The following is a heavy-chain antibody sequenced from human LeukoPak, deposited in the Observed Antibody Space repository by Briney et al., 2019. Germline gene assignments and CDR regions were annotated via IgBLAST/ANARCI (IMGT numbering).Heavy chain of an antibody. V-gene: IGHV4-59*08. CDR3: ARLSSSWYYYYYGMDV. CDR1: GGSISSYY. J-gene: IGHJ6*02. D-gene: IGHD6-13*01. CDR2: IYYSGST. Sequence: PSETLSLTCTVSGGSISSYYWSWIRQPPGKGLEWIGYIYYSGSTNYNPSLKSRVTISVDTSKNQFSLKLSSVTAADTAVYYCARLSSSWYYYYYGMDVWGQGPRSPSP.